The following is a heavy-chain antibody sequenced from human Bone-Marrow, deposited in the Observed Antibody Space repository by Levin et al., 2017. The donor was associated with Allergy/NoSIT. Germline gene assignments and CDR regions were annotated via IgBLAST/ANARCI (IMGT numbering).Heavy chain of an antibody. D-gene: IGHD5-12*01. V-gene: IGHV1-2*06. CDR1: GYRFSDYL. CDR2: LNPDSGGT. J-gene: IGHJ6*02. Sequence: ASVKVSCRGSGYRFSDYLLHWVRQAPGQGLEWMGRLNPDSGGTNYAHKFQGRVIMTSDSSIKTAYMELTSLTSDDTAVYYCTRGVPTIGMDVWGQWTTVTVSS. CDR3: TRGVPTIGMDV.